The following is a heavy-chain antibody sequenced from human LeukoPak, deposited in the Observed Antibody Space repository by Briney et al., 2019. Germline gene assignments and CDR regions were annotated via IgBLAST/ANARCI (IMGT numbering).Heavy chain of an antibody. CDR2: IYYSGST. J-gene: IGHJ6*03. V-gene: IGHV4-39*07. CDR1: GASISRSTYY. Sequence: PSETLSLTCTVSGASISRSTYYWGWIRQPPGKGLEWIASIYYSGSTYYNPSLKRRVSMSVDTSKNQFSLKLSAVTAADTAVYFCARQQDETDLYYHFYMDVWGKGTTVTVSS. CDR3: ARQQDETDLYYHFYMDV. D-gene: IGHD3/OR15-3a*01.